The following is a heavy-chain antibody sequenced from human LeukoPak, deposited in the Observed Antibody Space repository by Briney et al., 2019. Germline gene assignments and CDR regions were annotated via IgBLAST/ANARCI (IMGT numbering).Heavy chain of an antibody. CDR1: GFTFSNYA. CDR3: AKGSAQYYFEY. CDR2: ISTSGGDT. V-gene: IGHV3-23*01. Sequence: PGGSLRLSCAASGFTFSNYAMYWVRQAPGKGLEWVSAISTSGGDTFYPDSVRGRFTISRDNSKNTLYLQTYSLRAEDTAVYYCAKGSAQYYFEYWGQGTLVTVSS. J-gene: IGHJ4*02.